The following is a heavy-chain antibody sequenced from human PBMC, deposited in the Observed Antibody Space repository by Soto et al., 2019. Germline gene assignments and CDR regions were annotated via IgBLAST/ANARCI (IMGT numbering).Heavy chain of an antibody. V-gene: IGHV4-59*01. CDR3: ARDLVEEAAAGTGNWFDP. CDR2: IYYSGST. CDR1: CGSISSYY. D-gene: IGHD6-13*01. Sequence: SETLSVTCTVSCGSISSYYWSWIRQPPGKGLEWIGYIYYSGSTNYNPSLKSRVTISVDTSKNQFSLKLSSVTAADTAVYYCARDLVEEAAAGTGNWFDPWGQGTLVTVS. J-gene: IGHJ5*02.